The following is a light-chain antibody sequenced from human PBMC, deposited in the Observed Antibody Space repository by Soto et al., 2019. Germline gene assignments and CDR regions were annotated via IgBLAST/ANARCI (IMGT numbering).Light chain of an antibody. V-gene: IGLV1-44*01. CDR1: INNIGSNS. J-gene: IGLJ1*01. Sequence: PPFVAGTTGRTVTVSGSVSINNIGSNSVNWYQQLPGAAPSLLIYSDDQRPSGVPDRFSGSKSGTSASLAISGLQSEDEADYFCAVWDATLIEVFGTGTKVTAL. CDR2: SDD. CDR3: AVWDATLIEV.